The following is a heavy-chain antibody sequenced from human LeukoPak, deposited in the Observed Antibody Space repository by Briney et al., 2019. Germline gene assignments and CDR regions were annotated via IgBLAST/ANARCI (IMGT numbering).Heavy chain of an antibody. Sequence: SETLSLTCAVYGGSFSGYYWSWIRQPPGKGLEWIGEINHSGSTNYNPSLKSRVTISVATSKNQFSLKLSSVTAADTAVYYCAGAGYCSSTSCAGGYGMDVWGQGTTVTVSS. D-gene: IGHD2-2*01. CDR1: GGSFSGYY. J-gene: IGHJ6*02. CDR2: INHSGST. CDR3: AGAGYCSSTSCAGGYGMDV. V-gene: IGHV4-34*01.